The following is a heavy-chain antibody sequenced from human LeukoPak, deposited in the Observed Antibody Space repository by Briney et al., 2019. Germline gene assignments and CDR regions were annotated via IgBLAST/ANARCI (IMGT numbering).Heavy chain of an antibody. Sequence: KPSATLSLTCAVYGGSFSGYYWSWIRQPPGKGLEWIGEINHSGSTNYNPSLKSRVTISVDTSKNQSSLKLSSVTAADTAVYYCARGRDCSSTSCYLSRDYYYGMDVWGKGTTVTVSS. CDR1: GGSFSGYY. CDR2: INHSGST. CDR3: ARGRDCSSTSCYLSRDYYYGMDV. J-gene: IGHJ6*04. V-gene: IGHV4-34*01. D-gene: IGHD2-2*01.